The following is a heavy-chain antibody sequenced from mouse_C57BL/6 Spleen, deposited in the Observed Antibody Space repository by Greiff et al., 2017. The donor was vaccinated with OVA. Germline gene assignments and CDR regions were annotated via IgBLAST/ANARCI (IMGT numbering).Heavy chain of an antibody. D-gene: IGHD1-1*01. CDR3: AKPAHYYGSSYGGWYFDV. Sequence: VQLVESGPGLVAPSQSLSITCTVSGFSLTSYGVSWVRQPPGKGLEWLGVIWGDGRTNYHSALISRLSISKDNSKSQVFLKLNSLQTDDTDTYYWAKPAHYYGSSYGGWYFDVWGTGTTVTVSS. CDR2: IWGDGRT. J-gene: IGHJ1*03. CDR1: GFSLTSYG. V-gene: IGHV2-3*01.